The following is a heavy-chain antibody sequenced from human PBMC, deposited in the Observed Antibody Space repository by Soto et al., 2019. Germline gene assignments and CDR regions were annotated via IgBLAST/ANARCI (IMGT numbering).Heavy chain of an antibody. CDR3: VRDLSTCKDY. CDR2: IKSDGTST. V-gene: IGHV3-74*01. D-gene: IGHD2-2*01. J-gene: IGHJ4*02. Sequence: EVQLVESGGGLVQPGGSLRLSCAASGFTFSSYWMHWVRQVPGKRLVWVSRIKSDGTSTDYADSVKGRFTISRDNAKNRLYLQMNSLRVEDTAVYDCVRDLSTCKDYWGQGTLVTVSS. CDR1: GFTFSSYW.